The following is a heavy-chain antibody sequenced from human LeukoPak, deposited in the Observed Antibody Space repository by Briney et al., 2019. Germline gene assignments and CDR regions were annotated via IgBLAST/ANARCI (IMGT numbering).Heavy chain of an antibody. J-gene: IGHJ4*02. D-gene: IGHD6-13*01. CDR3: ASLYGIAAAGGFDY. CDR1: GGTFSSYA. CDR2: IIPIFGTA. Sequence: ASVKVSCKASGGTFSSYAISWVRQAPGQGLEWMGGIIPIFGTANYAQKFQGRVTITADESTSTAYMELSSLRSEDTAVYYCASLYGIAAAGGFDYRGQGTLVTVSS. V-gene: IGHV1-69*13.